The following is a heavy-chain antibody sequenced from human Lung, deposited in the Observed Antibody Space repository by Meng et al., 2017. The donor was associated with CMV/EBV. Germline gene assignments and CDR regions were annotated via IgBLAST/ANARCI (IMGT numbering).Heavy chain of an antibody. Sequence: PLVHFGVAVYTPGVSEKISCQASGYSFSGFYLNWARQAPGHGLEWLGRVNPISDDTHLAQKFEGRITVTRGATINTAFMELTRLRPDDTAVYYCAKSSDNGWSSWGPGTLVTVSS. CDR3: AKSSDNGWSS. V-gene: IGHV1-2*06. CDR1: GYSFSGFY. CDR2: VNPISDDT. D-gene: IGHD6-19*01. J-gene: IGHJ4*01.